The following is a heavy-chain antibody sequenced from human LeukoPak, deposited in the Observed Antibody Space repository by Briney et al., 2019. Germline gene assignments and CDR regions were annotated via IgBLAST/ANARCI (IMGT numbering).Heavy chain of an antibody. D-gene: IGHD3-22*01. CDR2: IYYSGST. CDR3: VYYDSSGSSY. Sequence: SETLSLTCTVSGGSISSSSYYWGWIRQPPGKGLEWIGSIYYSGSTYYNPSLKSRVTISVDTSKNRFSLKLSSVTAADTAVYYCVYYDSSGSSYWGQGTLVTVSS. CDR1: GGSISSSSYY. V-gene: IGHV4-39*07. J-gene: IGHJ4*02.